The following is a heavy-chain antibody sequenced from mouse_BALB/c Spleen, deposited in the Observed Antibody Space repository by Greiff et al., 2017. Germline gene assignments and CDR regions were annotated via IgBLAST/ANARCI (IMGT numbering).Heavy chain of an antibody. CDR2: INPYYGST. CDR1: GYSFTDYI. Sequence: EVQLQQTGPELVKPGASVKISCKASGYSFTDYIMLWVKQSHGKSLEWIGNINPYYGSTSYNLKFKGKATLTVDKSSSTAYMQLNSLTSEDSAVYYCARLGITTATPWYFDVWGAGTTVTVSS. V-gene: IGHV1-39*01. J-gene: IGHJ1*01. D-gene: IGHD1-2*01. CDR3: ARLGITTATPWYFDV.